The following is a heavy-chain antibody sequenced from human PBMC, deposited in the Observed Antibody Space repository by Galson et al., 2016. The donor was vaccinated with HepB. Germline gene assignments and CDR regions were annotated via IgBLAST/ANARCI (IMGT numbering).Heavy chain of an antibody. CDR1: GYTLTELS. CDR2: FYPEDGET. V-gene: IGHV1-24*01. Sequence: VKVSCKVSGYTLTELSMHWVRQAPGKGLEWMGGFYPEDGETIYAQKFQGRVTMTEDTSTDTAYMELSSLRSEDTAVYYCATWDDYGGNPDSVVGFWGQGTLVTVSS. J-gene: IGHJ4*02. D-gene: IGHD4-23*01. CDR3: ATWDDYGGNPDSVVGF.